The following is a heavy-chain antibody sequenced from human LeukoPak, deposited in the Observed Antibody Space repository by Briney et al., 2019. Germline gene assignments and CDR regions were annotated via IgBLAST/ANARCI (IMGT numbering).Heavy chain of an antibody. V-gene: IGHV1-18*01. Sequence: GASVKVSCKASGYTFTSYGISWVRQAPGQGLEWMGWISAYNGNTNYAQKLQGRVTMTTDTSTSTAYMELRSLRSDDTAVYYCARVGGYDEPRGTQQKDYWGQGTLVTVSS. CDR3: ARVGGYDEPRGTQQKDY. D-gene: IGHD1-7*01. CDR2: ISAYNGNT. J-gene: IGHJ4*02. CDR1: GYTFTSYG.